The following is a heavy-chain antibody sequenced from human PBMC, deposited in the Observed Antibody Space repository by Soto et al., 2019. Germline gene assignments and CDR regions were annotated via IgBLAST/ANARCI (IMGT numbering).Heavy chain of an antibody. V-gene: IGHV3-21*01. J-gene: IGHJ3*02. CDR2: ISSSSSYI. D-gene: IGHD2-15*01. CDR3: ARRQIGYEAFDI. CDR1: GFTFSSYS. Sequence: EVQLVESGGGLVKPGGSLRLSCAASGFTFSSYSMNWVRQAPGKGLEWVSSISSSSSYIYYADSVKGRFTISRDNATNSLYLQMNSLRAEDTAVYYCARRQIGYEAFDIWGQGTMVTVSA.